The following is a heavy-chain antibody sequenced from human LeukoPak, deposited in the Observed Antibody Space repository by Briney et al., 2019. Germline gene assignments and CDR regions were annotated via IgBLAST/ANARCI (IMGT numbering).Heavy chain of an antibody. CDR2: INHSGST. CDR3: ARATTNYGDYSSYYFDY. V-gene: IGHV4-34*01. CDR1: GGSFSGYY. D-gene: IGHD4-17*01. Sequence: SETLSLTCAVYGGSFSGYYWSWIRQPPGKGLEWIGGINHSGSTNYNPSLKSRVTISVDTSKNQFSLKLSSVTAADTAVYYCARATTNYGDYSSYYFDYWGQGTLVTVSS. J-gene: IGHJ4*02.